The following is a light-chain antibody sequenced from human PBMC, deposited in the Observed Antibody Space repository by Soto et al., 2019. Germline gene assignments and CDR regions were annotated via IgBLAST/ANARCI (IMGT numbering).Light chain of an antibody. CDR2: DNE. V-gene: IGLV1-51*01. Sequence: QSVLTXPPSVSAASGQKVTISCSGSRANIGDNYVSWYQLLPGAAPKLLISDNERRPSGIPDRFSGSKSGTTATLAIAGLQTADEAEYYCGTWDTSLSAYVFAAGTKVTVL. J-gene: IGLJ1*01. CDR3: GTWDTSLSAYV. CDR1: RANIGDNY.